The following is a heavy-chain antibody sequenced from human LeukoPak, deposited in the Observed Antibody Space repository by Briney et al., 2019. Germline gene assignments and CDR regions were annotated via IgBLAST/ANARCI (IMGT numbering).Heavy chain of an antibody. V-gene: IGHV3-23*01. J-gene: IGHJ6*02. Sequence: PGGSLRLSCAASGFTFSSYAMSWVRQAPGKGLEWVSAISGSGGSTYYADSVKGRFTISRDNSKNTLYLQMNSLGAEDTAVYYCAKILGDIVVVPAVASDYYYGMDVWGQGTTVTVSS. CDR3: AKILGDIVVVPAVASDYYYGMDV. CDR1: GFTFSSYA. D-gene: IGHD2-2*01. CDR2: ISGSGGST.